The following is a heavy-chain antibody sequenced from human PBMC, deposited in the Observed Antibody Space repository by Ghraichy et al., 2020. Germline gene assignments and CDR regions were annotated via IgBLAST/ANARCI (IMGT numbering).Heavy chain of an antibody. D-gene: IGHD1-1*01. Sequence: GGSLRLSCTASNFTFRDYSMSWFRQAPGKGLEWISFVRTKLYGGTTEYAASVKGRFTISRDDSKSIAYLQMNSLQPEDTAVYYCSRPRYRGNDYDGFDIWGQGTMVTVSA. CDR2: VRTKLYGGTT. CDR1: NFTFRDYS. J-gene: IGHJ3*02. CDR3: SRPRYRGNDYDGFDI. V-gene: IGHV3-49*03.